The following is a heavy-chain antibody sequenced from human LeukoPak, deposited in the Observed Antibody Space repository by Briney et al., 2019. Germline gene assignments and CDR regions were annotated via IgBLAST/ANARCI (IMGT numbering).Heavy chain of an antibody. D-gene: IGHD4-17*01. Sequence: ASVKVSCKASGYTFTSYDINWVRQAPGQGLEWMGWINPNSGGTNYAQKFQGRVTMTRDTSISTAYMELSRLRSDDTAVYYCARNDYGDYYMDVWGKGTTVTVSS. CDR2: INPNSGGT. CDR3: ARNDYGDYYMDV. J-gene: IGHJ6*03. CDR1: GYTFTSYD. V-gene: IGHV1-2*02.